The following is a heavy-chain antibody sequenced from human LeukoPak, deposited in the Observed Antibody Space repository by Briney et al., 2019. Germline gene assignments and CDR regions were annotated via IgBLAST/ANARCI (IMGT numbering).Heavy chain of an antibody. Sequence: GGSLRLSCAASGFTFSNYGMHWVRQAPGKGLGWGAVISYTGHTQYYLDSVKGRFTISRDNSKNTLYLQMNSLRAEDTAVYYCAKGGYDFWSGYSSYYYYGMDVWGQGTTVTVSS. V-gene: IGHV3-30*18. J-gene: IGHJ6*02. CDR1: GFTFSNYG. CDR2: ISYTGHTQ. D-gene: IGHD3-3*01. CDR3: AKGGYDFWSGYSSYYYYGMDV.